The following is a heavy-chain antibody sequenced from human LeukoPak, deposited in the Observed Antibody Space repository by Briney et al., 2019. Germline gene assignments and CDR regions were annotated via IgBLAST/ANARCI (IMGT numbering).Heavy chain of an antibody. D-gene: IGHD6-19*01. V-gene: IGHV4-59*01. CDR2: INYSGTT. CDR3: ARGAGWYPD. Sequence: SETLSLTCTVSGGSISPYYWSWIRQPPGRGLEWIAYINYSGTTNYNPSLKSRVTISVDTSRNQFSLKLTSVTAADTAVYFCARGAGWYPDWGQGTLVTVSS. J-gene: IGHJ4*02. CDR1: GGSISPYY.